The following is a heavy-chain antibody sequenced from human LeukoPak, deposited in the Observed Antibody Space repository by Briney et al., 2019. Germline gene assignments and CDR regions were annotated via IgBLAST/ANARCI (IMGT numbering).Heavy chain of an antibody. Sequence: PGGSLRLSCAASGFTFSSYAMSWFRQAPGKGLEWVSAISGSGGSTYYADSVKGRFTISRDNSKNTLYLQMNSLRAEDTAVYYCAKDNGVPAAMGDFDYWGQGTLVTVSS. D-gene: IGHD2-2*01. CDR2: ISGSGGST. CDR3: AKDNGVPAAMGDFDY. CDR1: GFTFSSYA. J-gene: IGHJ4*02. V-gene: IGHV3-23*01.